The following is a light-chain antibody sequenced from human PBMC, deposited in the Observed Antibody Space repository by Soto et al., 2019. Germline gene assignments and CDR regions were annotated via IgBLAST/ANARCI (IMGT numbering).Light chain of an antibody. CDR3: QSYDSSLSGVV. J-gene: IGLJ2*01. V-gene: IGLV1-40*01. CDR1: SSNIGNNY. CDR2: NNN. Sequence: QSVLTQPPSVSAAPGQKVTISCSGSSSNIGNNYVSWYQQLPGTAPKLLIYNNNNRPSGVPDRFSGSKSVTSASLAITGLQADDEADYYCQSYDSSLSGVVFGGGTKVTVL.